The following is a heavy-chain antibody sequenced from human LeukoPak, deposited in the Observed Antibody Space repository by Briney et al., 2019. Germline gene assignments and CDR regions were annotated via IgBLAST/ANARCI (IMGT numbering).Heavy chain of an antibody. CDR1: GGSFSGYY. Sequence: SETLSLTCAVYGGSFSGYYWSWIRQPPGKGLEWVGEINHSGSTNYNPSLKSRVTISVDTSKNQFSLKLSSVTAADTAVYYCARGGYDYGSGSYYNWFDPWGQGTLVTVSS. V-gene: IGHV4-34*01. CDR2: INHSGST. D-gene: IGHD3-10*01. J-gene: IGHJ5*02. CDR3: ARGGYDYGSGSYYNWFDP.